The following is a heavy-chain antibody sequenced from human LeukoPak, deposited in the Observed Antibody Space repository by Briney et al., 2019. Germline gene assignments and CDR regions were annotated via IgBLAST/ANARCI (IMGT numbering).Heavy chain of an antibody. CDR1: GGSISRSTYY. D-gene: IGHD2-21*02. V-gene: IGHV4-39*07. CDR3: ARDRIVVVTAAFDY. J-gene: IGHJ4*02. Sequence: SETLSLTCTVSGGSISRSTYYWGWIRQPPGKGLEWIANIYYTGTTLYNPSLKSRVTISVDKSKNQFSLKLSSVTAADTAVYYCARDRIVVVTAAFDYWGQGTLVTVSS. CDR2: IYYTGTT.